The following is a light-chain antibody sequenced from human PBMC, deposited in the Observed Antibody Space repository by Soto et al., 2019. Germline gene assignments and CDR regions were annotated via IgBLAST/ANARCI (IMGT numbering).Light chain of an antibody. CDR3: QQYGRSGT. CDR1: QSVNSNY. CDR2: GAS. J-gene: IGKJ1*01. Sequence: EIVLSQSPATLSLSPGERTTLXCRASQSVNSNYLAWYQQNPGQAPRLLIYGASNRATGIPDRFSGSGSGKDFTITISRQEAEVSAVYYCQQYGRSGTFGQGTKVDIK. V-gene: IGKV3-20*01.